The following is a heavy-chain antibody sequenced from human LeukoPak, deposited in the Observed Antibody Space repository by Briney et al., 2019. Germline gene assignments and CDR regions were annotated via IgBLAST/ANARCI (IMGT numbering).Heavy chain of an antibody. Sequence: GGSLRLSCADSGFTFSSYSMNWVRQAPGKGLEWVSFISSSSSYIYYADSVKGRFTISRDNAKNSLYMQMNSLRAEDTAVYYCARENGHFDYWGQGTLVTVSS. CDR1: GFTFSSYS. CDR3: ARENGHFDY. CDR2: ISSSSSYI. J-gene: IGHJ4*02. V-gene: IGHV3-21*01.